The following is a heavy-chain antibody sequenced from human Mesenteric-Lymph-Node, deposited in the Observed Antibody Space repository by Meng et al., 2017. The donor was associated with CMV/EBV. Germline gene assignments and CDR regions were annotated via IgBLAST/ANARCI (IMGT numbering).Heavy chain of an antibody. V-gene: IGHV1-69*04. J-gene: IGHJ1*01. CDR1: GGTFGTSP. Sequence: SVKVSCKFSGGTFGTSPITWVRQAPGQGFEWMGRVIPLVSITHYSQSFEGRVTISADKSTGTAYMELTSLTSDDTAVYYCAKGGSFCDMWGQGTLVTVSS. CDR3: AKGGSFCDM. D-gene: IGHD3-10*01. CDR2: VIPLVSIT.